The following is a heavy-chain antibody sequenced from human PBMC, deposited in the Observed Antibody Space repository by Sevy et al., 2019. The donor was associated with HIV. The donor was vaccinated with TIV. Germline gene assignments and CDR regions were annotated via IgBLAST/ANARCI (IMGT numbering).Heavy chain of an antibody. CDR2: ISGSGANT. J-gene: IGHJ4*02. Sequence: GRSLRLSCTASGFTFSSYAMSWVRQAPGRGLEWVSAISGSGANTYYAESVKGRFTISRDNSKNTLYLQMSSLTSADTAVYYCATKNMAYDNHFDYWGQGALVTVSS. V-gene: IGHV3-23*01. CDR3: ATKNMAYDNHFDY. D-gene: IGHD5-12*01. CDR1: GFTFSSYA.